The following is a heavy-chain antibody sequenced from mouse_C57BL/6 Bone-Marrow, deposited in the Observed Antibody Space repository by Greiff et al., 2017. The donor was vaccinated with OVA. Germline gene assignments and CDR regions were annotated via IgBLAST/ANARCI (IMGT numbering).Heavy chain of an antibody. CDR2: IRNKANGYTS. J-gene: IGHJ3*01. CDR3: APYYSNYGGFAY. Sequence: EVKLMESGGGLVQPGGSLSLSCAASGFTFTDYYMSWVRQPPGKALEWLGFIRNKANGYTSEYSASVKGRFTISRDKSQGILYLQMNAPRAEDSATYYCAPYYSNYGGFAYWGQGTLVTVSA. D-gene: IGHD2-5*01. CDR1: GFTFTDYY. V-gene: IGHV7-3*01.